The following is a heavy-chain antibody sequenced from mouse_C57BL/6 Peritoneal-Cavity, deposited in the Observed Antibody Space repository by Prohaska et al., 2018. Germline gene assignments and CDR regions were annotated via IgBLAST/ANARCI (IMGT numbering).Heavy chain of an antibody. J-gene: IGHJ4*01. Sequence: QIQLQQSGAVLASPGASVTLSCKASGYTFTDHILNWVKKRPGQGLEWIGRIYPVTGETNYNQKFMGKATFSVVRSSSTVYMVLNSLTSEDPTVYYCAGGSSSYYYAMDYWGQGASVTVSS. D-gene: IGHD1-1*01. CDR3: AGGSSSYYYAMDY. CDR2: IYPVTGET. CDR1: GYTFTDHI. V-gene: IGHV1-11*01.